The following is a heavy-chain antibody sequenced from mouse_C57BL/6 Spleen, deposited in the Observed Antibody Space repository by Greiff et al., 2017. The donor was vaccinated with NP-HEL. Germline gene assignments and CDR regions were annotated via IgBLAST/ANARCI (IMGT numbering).Heavy chain of an antibody. D-gene: IGHD1-1*01. Sequence: VQLQQPGAELVMPGASVKLSCKASGYTFTSYWMPWVKQRPGQGLEWIGEIDPSDSYTNYNQKFKGKSTLTVDKSSSTAYMQLSSLTSEDSAVYYCARYGSHWYFDVGGTGTTVTVSS. V-gene: IGHV1-69*01. CDR2: IDPSDSYT. J-gene: IGHJ1*03. CDR1: GYTFTSYW. CDR3: ARYGSHWYFDV.